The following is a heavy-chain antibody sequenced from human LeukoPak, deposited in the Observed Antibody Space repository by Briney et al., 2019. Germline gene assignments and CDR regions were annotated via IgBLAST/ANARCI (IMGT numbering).Heavy chain of an antibody. V-gene: IGHV3-23*01. J-gene: IGHJ4*02. CDR1: GFTFSSNA. D-gene: IGHD6-19*01. CDR2: ISDSGDFT. CDR3: AKGSRQFSRDKAGPIDY. Sequence: PGGSLRLSCAGSGFTFSSNAMSCVRQVPGKGLEWVSSISDSGDFTYYADSVKGRFTISRDNSKNTLFVQMSSLRAEDTAVYYCAKGSRQFSRDKAGPIDYWGQGTLVTVSS.